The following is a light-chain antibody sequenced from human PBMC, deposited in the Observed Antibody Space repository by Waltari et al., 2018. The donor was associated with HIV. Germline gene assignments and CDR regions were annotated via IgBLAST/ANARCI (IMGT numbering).Light chain of an antibody. CDR1: QSVSSIS. Sequence: EIVLTQSPGTLSLSPGERVTLSCRASQSVSSISLVWYQQKPGQAPRLLIYGASSRATGIPDRFSGSGSGTDFTLTISRLDPEDFAVYYCQQYGSSVTFGQGTRLEIK. V-gene: IGKV3-20*01. CDR3: QQYGSSVT. J-gene: IGKJ5*01. CDR2: GAS.